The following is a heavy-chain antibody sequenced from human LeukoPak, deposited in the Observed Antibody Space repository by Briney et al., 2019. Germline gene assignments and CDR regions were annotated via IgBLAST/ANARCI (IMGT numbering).Heavy chain of an antibody. V-gene: IGHV3-74*01. CDR1: GFTFKSDW. D-gene: IGHD5-12*01. CDR2: LNSDGSST. CDR3: ARGYDYSWLDP. Sequence: PGGSLRLSCAASGFTFKSDWMLWVRQAPGKGLVWVSRLNSDGSSTDYADSVKGRFTISRDNARNTLYLQMNSLRAEDTAVYYCARGYDYSWLDPWGQGTLVTVSS. J-gene: IGHJ5*02.